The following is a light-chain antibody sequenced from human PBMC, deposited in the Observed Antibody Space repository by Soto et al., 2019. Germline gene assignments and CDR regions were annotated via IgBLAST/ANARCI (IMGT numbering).Light chain of an antibody. Sequence: EIVLTQSPATLSVYPGERATLSCRASQSVSSNLAWYQQKPGRAPRLLIYGASSRATGIPDRFSGSGSGTDFTLTISRLEPEDFAVYYCQQYGSSPWTFGQGTKVDIK. V-gene: IGKV3-20*01. CDR2: GAS. CDR3: QQYGSSPWT. CDR1: QSVSSN. J-gene: IGKJ1*01.